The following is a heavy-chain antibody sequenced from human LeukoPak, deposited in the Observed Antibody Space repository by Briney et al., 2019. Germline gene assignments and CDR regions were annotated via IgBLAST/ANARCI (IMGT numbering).Heavy chain of an antibody. Sequence: SQTLSLTCTVSGASISSGNSYWSWIRQPAGKGLEWIGRIYTSGRTNLNPALKSRVTLSLDTSKNQFSLNLTSVAAADTAVYYCVRGHNSGWPDFDYWGLGTLVTVSS. J-gene: IGHJ4*02. CDR2: IYTSGRT. CDR3: VRGHNSGWPDFDY. D-gene: IGHD6-19*01. CDR1: GASISSGNSY. V-gene: IGHV4-61*02.